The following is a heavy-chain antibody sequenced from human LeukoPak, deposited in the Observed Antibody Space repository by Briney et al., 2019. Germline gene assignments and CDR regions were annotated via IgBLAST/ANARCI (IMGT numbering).Heavy chain of an antibody. D-gene: IGHD3-10*01. V-gene: IGHV5-51*01. Sequence: GESLKISCKGSGYSFTSYWIGWGRQMPGKGLEWMGIIYPGDSDTRYSPYFQGQVTISADKSISTAYLQWSSLKASDTAMYYCARHWRKVWFGELLKGFVFDYWGQGTLVTVSS. J-gene: IGHJ4*02. CDR3: ARHWRKVWFGELLKGFVFDY. CDR1: GYSFTSYW. CDR2: IYPGDSDT.